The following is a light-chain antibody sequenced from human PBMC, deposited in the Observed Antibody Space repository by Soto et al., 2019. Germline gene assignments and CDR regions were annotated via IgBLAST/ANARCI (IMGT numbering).Light chain of an antibody. Sequence: DIHMTQSPSTLSASVGDRVTITCRASQSVSYWLAWYQQKPGKAPKLLIHDASSLESGVPSRFRGGGSGQEFTLTSSCLQPDDFATYYCQQYGLIFGPGPKV. V-gene: IGKV1-5*01. J-gene: IGKJ3*01. CDR1: QSVSYW. CDR3: QQYGLI. CDR2: DAS.